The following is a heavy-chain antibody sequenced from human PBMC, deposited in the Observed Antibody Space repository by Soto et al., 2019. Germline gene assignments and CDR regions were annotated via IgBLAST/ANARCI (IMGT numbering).Heavy chain of an antibody. D-gene: IGHD6-19*01. CDR3: ARVFSGWYYFDY. Sequence: GSSVNVSCKASGYTFTSYYMHWVRQAPGQGLEWMGIINPSGGSTSYAQKFQGRVTMTRDTSTSTVYMELSSLRSEDTAVYYCARVFSGWYYFDYWGQGTLVTVSS. CDR1: GYTFTSYY. CDR2: INPSGGST. V-gene: IGHV1-46*01. J-gene: IGHJ4*02.